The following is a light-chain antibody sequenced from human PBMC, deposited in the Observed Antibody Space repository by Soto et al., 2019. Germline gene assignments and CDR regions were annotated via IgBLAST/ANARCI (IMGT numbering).Light chain of an antibody. CDR2: DVS. CDR3: CSYAGSYTYV. CDR1: RNDVGGYNY. Sequence: QSVLTQPRPVSGSPGQSITLPYTGTRNDVGGYNYVSWYQQHPGKAPKLLIYDVSKRPSGVPDRFSGSKSGNTASLTISGLQAEDEADYYCCSYAGSYTYVFGTGTKVTVL. V-gene: IGLV2-11*01. J-gene: IGLJ1*01.